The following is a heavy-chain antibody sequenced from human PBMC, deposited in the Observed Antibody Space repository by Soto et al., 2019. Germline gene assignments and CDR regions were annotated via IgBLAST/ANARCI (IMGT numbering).Heavy chain of an antibody. Sequence: QITLKESGPTLVKPTQTLTLTCTFSGFSLSSSGVGVGWIRQPPGKALEWLTFIYWADDKRYSPSLKSRLTITKDTAKNQVVLTLTNMDPVDTATYYCARLVVASITYYFDSWGQGTLLTVSS. CDR3: ARLVVASITYYFDS. CDR1: GFSLSSSGVG. CDR2: IYWADDK. J-gene: IGHJ4*02. D-gene: IGHD3-3*02. V-gene: IGHV2-5*02.